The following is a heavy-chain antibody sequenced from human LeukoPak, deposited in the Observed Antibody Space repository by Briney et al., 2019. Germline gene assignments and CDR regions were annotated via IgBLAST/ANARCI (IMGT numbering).Heavy chain of an antibody. CDR3: ARDLFISHWFDP. CDR1: EFTFSDYY. D-gene: IGHD2-21*01. J-gene: IGHJ5*02. CDR2: ISSGGNYT. Sequence: GGSLRLSCVASEFTFSDYYMTWIRQAPGKGLEWVSYISSGGNYTTYADSVKGRFTISRDNAKNSSYLQMSSLRAEDTAVYFCARDLFISHWFDPWGQGTLVTVSS. V-gene: IGHV3-11*06.